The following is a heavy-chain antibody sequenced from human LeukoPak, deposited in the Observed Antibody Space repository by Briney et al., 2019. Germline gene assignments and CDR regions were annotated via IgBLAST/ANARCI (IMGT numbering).Heavy chain of an antibody. CDR2: IYYSGST. CDR3: ARGRIPNTAMFRYYFDY. V-gene: IGHV4-39*01. CDR1: GGSISSSSYY. J-gene: IGHJ4*02. D-gene: IGHD5-18*01. Sequence: SETLSLTCTVSGGSISSSSYYWGWIRQPPGKGLEWIGSIYYSGSTYYNPSLKSRVTISVDTSKNQFSLKLSSVTAADTAVYYCARGRIPNTAMFRYYFDYWGQGTLVTVSS.